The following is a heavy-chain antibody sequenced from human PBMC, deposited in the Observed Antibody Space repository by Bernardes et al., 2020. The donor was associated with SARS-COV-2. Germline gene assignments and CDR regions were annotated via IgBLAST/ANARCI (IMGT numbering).Heavy chain of an antibody. CDR1: GFTFTTSW. CDR2: IIGDGTHT. V-gene: IGHV3-7*03. Sequence: GSLRLSCVTSGFTFTTSWMSWVRQAPGRGLEWVANIIGDGTHTFYADSVKGRFTISADSAKNLLYLQLNSLGAEDTAVYHCAKGGHWGQGTLVTVSS. CDR3: AKGGH. D-gene: IGHD3-16*01. J-gene: IGHJ4*02.